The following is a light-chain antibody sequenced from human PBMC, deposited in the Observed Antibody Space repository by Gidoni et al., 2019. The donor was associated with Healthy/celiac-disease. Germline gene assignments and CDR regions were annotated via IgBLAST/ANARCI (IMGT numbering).Light chain of an antibody. CDR2: EVS. V-gene: IGLV2-8*01. J-gene: IGLJ2*01. CDR3: SSNAGSNNFAV. CDR1: SSDVGGYNY. Sequence: QSALTQPPSASGSPGQSVTISCTGTSSDVGGYNYVSWYQQHPGKAPKLMIYEVSNRPSGVPDRFSGSKSGTTDSRTVSGPQAEDEADYYCSSNAGSNNFAVFGGGTKLTVL.